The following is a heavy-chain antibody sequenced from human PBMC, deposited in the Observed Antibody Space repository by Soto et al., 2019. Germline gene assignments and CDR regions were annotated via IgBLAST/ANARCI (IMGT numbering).Heavy chain of an antibody. V-gene: IGHV4-31*03. D-gene: IGHD2-21*02. Sequence: QVQLQESGPGLVKPSQTLSLTCTVSGGSISSGGYYWSWIRQHPGKGLEWIGYIYYSGSTYYNPSLKSRVTISVDTSKNQFSLNLSSVTAADTAVYYCARDTCGGDCYSPTVWGQGTLVTVSS. J-gene: IGHJ4*02. CDR3: ARDTCGGDCYSPTV. CDR2: IYYSGST. CDR1: GGSISSGGYY.